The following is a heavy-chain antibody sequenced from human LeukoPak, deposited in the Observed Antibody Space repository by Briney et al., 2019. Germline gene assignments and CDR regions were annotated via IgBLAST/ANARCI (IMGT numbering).Heavy chain of an antibody. CDR2: IFYLGST. D-gene: IGHD6-6*01. CDR1: GGSISSGNFY. CDR3: ARKYPDHWFDP. V-gene: IGHV4-30-4*01. Sequence: SETLSLTCTVSGGSISSGNFYWSWIRQPPGKGLEWIGYIFYLGSTYYNLSLKSRVTMSVDTSKNQFSLILRSVTAADTAVYYCARKYPDHWFDPWGQGTLVTVS. J-gene: IGHJ5*02.